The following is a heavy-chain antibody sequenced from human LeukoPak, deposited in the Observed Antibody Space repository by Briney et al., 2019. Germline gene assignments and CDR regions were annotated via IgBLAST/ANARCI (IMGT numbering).Heavy chain of an antibody. CDR3: ARAGVWDYSDTSGYHNGAFDI. Sequence: PEGSLRLSCAASGFTVSSNYMSWVRQAPGKGLEWVSVIYSGGSTYYADSVKGRFTISRDNSKNTLYLQMNSLRAEDTAVYYCARAGVWDYSDTSGYHNGAFDIWGQGTMVTVSS. J-gene: IGHJ3*02. D-gene: IGHD3-22*01. CDR1: GFTVSSNY. CDR2: IYSGGST. V-gene: IGHV3-53*01.